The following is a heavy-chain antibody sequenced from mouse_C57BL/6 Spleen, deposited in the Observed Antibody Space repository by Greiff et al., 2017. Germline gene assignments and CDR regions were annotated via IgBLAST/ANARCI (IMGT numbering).Heavy chain of an antibody. J-gene: IGHJ1*03. Sequence: QVQLQQPGAELVKPGASVKMSCKASGYTFTSYWITWVKQRPGQGLEWIGDIYPGSGSTNYNEKFKSKATLTVDTSSSTAYMQLSSLTSEDSAVYYCARGDYGSSLYWYFDVWGTGTTVTVSS. CDR2: IYPGSGST. CDR3: ARGDYGSSLYWYFDV. CDR1: GYTFTSYW. V-gene: IGHV1-55*01. D-gene: IGHD1-1*01.